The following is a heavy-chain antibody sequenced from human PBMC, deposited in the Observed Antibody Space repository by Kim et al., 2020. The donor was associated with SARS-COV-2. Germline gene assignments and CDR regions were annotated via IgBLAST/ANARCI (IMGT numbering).Heavy chain of an antibody. CDR2: IYYSGST. J-gene: IGHJ5*02. CDR3: AREPLIVVVPAAMGSFGFDP. D-gene: IGHD2-2*01. Sequence: SETLSLTCTVSGGSISSGDYYWSWIRQPPGKGLEWIGYIYYSGSTYYNPSLKSRVTISVDTSKNQFSLKLSSVTAADTAVYYCAREPLIVVVPAAMGSFGFDPWGQGTLVTVSS. V-gene: IGHV4-30-4*01. CDR1: GGSISSGDYY.